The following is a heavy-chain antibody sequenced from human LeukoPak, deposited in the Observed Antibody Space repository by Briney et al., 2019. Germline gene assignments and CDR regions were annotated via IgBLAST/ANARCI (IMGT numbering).Heavy chain of an antibody. D-gene: IGHD5-24*01. V-gene: IGHV3-23*01. CDR3: AKSRRWLQLPDY. CDR2: ISGSGGST. J-gene: IGHJ4*02. Sequence: PGGSLRLSCAASGFTFSSYAMSWVRQAPGKGLEWVSAISGSGGSTYYADSVKGRFTISRDNAKNSLYLQMNSLRAEDTALYYCAKSRRWLQLPDYWGQGTLVTVSS. CDR1: GFTFSSYA.